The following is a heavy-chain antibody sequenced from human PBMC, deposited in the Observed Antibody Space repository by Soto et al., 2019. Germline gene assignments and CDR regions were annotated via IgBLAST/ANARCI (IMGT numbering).Heavy chain of an antibody. D-gene: IGHD1-7*01. CDR2: IYYTGNT. V-gene: IGHV4-39*01. CDR3: ARRKTGTTDY. Sequence: SETLSLICTVSGGPISSSTYYWGWIRQPPGKGLEWIGSIYYTGNTYYNPSLKSRVTISVDTSENQFSLKLSSVTAADTAVYYCARRKTGTTDYWGQGTLVTVSS. J-gene: IGHJ4*02. CDR1: GGPISSSTYY.